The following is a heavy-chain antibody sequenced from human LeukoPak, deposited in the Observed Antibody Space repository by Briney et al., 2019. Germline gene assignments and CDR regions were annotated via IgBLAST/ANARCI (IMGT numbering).Heavy chain of an antibody. CDR3: AKGKQWLVQRALLN. CDR2: ISGSGGST. J-gene: IGHJ4*02. V-gene: IGHV3-23*01. Sequence: SGGSLRLSCAASGFTFSSYAMSWVRQAPGKGLEWVSAISGSGGSTYYADSVKGRFTISRDNSKNTLYLQMNSLRAEDTAVCYCAKGKQWLVQRALLNWGQGTLVTVSS. D-gene: IGHD6-19*01. CDR1: GFTFSSYA.